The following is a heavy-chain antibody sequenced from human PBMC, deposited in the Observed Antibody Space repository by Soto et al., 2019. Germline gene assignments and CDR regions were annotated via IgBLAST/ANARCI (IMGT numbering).Heavy chain of an antibody. D-gene: IGHD1-26*01. CDR1: GGSISSSNW. Sequence: SETLSLTCAVSGGSISSSNWWSWVRQPPGKGLEWIGEIYHSGSTNYNPSLKSRVTISVDKSKNQFSLKLSSVTAADTAVYYCARDLPLGLYYYYGMDVWGQGTTVTVSS. CDR2: IYHSGST. V-gene: IGHV4-4*02. J-gene: IGHJ6*02. CDR3: ARDLPLGLYYYYGMDV.